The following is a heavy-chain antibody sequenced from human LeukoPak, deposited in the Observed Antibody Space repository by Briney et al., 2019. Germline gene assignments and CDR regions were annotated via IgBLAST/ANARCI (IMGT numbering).Heavy chain of an antibody. V-gene: IGHV4-30-2*01. Sequence: PSETLSLTCAVSGGSISSGGYSWSWIRQPPGKGLEWIGYIYHSGSTYYNPSLKSRVTISVDRSKNQFSLKLSSVTAADTAVYYCARYCLEGFGRFLVNWFDPWGQGTLVTVSS. CDR2: IYHSGST. CDR1: GGSISSGGYS. CDR3: ARYCLEGFGRFLVNWFDP. D-gene: IGHD3-3*01. J-gene: IGHJ5*02.